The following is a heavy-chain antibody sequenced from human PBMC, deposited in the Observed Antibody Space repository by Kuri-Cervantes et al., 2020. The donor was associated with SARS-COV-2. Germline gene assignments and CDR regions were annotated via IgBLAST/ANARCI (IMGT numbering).Heavy chain of an antibody. CDR1: GGSTSSQSYY. CDR2: IKEDGSQK. CDR3: ARDGRYCTSINCRGDAFDI. D-gene: IGHD2-2*01. J-gene: IGHJ3*02. Sequence: ETLSLTCTVSGGSTSSQSYYWGWVRQVPGKGLEWVANIKEDGSQKYYLDSVAGRFTISRDNAKNSLNLQMDSLGAEDTAVYYCARDGRYCTSINCRGDAFDIWGQGTMVTVSS. V-gene: IGHV3-7*01.